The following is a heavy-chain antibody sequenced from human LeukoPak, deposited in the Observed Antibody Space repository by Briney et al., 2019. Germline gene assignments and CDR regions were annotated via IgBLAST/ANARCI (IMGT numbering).Heavy chain of an antibody. J-gene: IGHJ4*02. Sequence: SETLSLTCAVSGVSFDDYYWSWVRQTPGKGLEWIGEINHSGYTNDSPSLKSRVTLSIDTSRKQFSLKLRSVTVADAGIYYCTRMTTGHDYWGQGTLVTVSS. D-gene: IGHD4-17*01. CDR3: TRMTTGHDY. CDR1: GVSFDDYY. V-gene: IGHV4-34*01. CDR2: INHSGYT.